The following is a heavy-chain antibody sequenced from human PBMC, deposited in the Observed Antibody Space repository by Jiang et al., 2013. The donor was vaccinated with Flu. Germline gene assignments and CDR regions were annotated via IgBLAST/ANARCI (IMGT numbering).Heavy chain of an antibody. CDR1: GGSITTGGYY. CDR2: ISYTGST. D-gene: IGHD3-22*01. CDR3: ARQSGYLIDY. J-gene: IGHJ4*02. V-gene: IGHV4-31*01. Sequence: PGLVKPSQTLSLICSVSGGSITTGGYYWGWIRQHPGKGLEWMGYISYTGSTHYNPSLKNLLSISMDTSKNQFSLSLTSVTAADTAVYYCARQSGYLIDYWGQGTLVIVSS.